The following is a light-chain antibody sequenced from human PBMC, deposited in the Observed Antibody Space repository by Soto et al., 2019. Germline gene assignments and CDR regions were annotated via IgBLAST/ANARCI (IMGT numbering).Light chain of an antibody. CDR3: QQHGSSGT. CDR1: QSVSSN. Sequence: EILMTHSPATLSVSPAEIASLSFRASQSVSSNLAWYQQKPGQAPRLLIYGASNRATGIPDRFSGSGSGTDFTLTISRLEPEDFAVYYCQQHGSSGTFGQGTKVDIK. V-gene: IGKV3-20*01. J-gene: IGKJ1*01. CDR2: GAS.